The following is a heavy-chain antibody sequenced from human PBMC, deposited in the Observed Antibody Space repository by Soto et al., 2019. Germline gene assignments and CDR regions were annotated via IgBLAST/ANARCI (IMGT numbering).Heavy chain of an antibody. Sequence: DVQLVESGGGLVKPGGSLRLSCAASGFTFTDAWMNWVRQAPGKRLEWVGRIKSKTDGGTTDCAAPVKGRFTISRDDSKSTLYLQMNSLKTEDTAVYYCATLTSIFGVVVDYWGQGTLVTVSS. V-gene: IGHV3-15*07. J-gene: IGHJ4*02. CDR2: IKSKTDGGTT. D-gene: IGHD3-3*02. CDR1: GFTFTDAW. CDR3: ATLTSIFGVVVDY.